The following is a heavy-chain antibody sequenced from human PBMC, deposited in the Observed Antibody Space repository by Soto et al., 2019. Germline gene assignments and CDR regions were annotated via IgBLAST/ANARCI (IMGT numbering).Heavy chain of an antibody. J-gene: IGHJ6*02. Sequence: SETLSLTCAVYGGSFSGYYWSWIRQPPGKGLEWIGEINHSGSTNYNPSLKSRVTISVDTSKNQFSLKLSSVTAADTAVYYCARGRKGITIFGVATPSYYYYYGMDVWGQGTTVTVSS. V-gene: IGHV4-34*01. CDR2: INHSGST. D-gene: IGHD3-3*01. CDR3: ARGRKGITIFGVATPSYYYYYGMDV. CDR1: GGSFSGYY.